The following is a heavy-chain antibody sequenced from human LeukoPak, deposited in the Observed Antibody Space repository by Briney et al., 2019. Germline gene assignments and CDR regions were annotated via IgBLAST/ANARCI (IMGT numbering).Heavy chain of an antibody. J-gene: IGHJ4*02. V-gene: IGHV1-18*01. D-gene: IGHD3-10*01. CDR2: ISAYNGNT. Sequence: VASMKVSCKASGYTFTSYGISWVRQAPGQGLEWMGWISAYNGNTNYAQKLQGRVTMTTDTSTSTAYMELRSLRSDDTAVYYCARSEVLLWFGELGGYWGQGTLVTVSS. CDR3: ARSEVLLWFGELGGY. CDR1: GYTFTSYG.